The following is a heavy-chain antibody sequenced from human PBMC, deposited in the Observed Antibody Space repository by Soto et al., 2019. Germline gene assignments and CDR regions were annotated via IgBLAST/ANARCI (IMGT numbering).Heavy chain of an antibody. V-gene: IGHV3-21*01. J-gene: IGHJ4*02. D-gene: IGHD1-1*01. CDR3: ARERARGNNSKLHFDY. Sequence: GGSLRLSCAASGFTFSNYNINWVRQAPGKGLEWVSSISRSSSYMYYADSVQGRFTISRDNSKNTLYLQMNSLRAEDTAVYYCARERARGNNSKLHFDYWGQGTPVTVSS. CDR2: ISRSSSYM. CDR1: GFTFSNYN.